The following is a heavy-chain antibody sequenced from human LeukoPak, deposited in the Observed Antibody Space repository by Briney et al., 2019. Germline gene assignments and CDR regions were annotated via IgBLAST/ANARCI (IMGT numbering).Heavy chain of an antibody. J-gene: IGHJ4*02. D-gene: IGHD3-10*01. CDR3: ARKLWFGEPGDY. CDR1: GFTFSSYW. V-gene: IGHV3-7*01. Sequence: GGSLRLSCAASGFTFSSYWMSWVRQAPGKGLEWVANIKYDGGEKYYVDSVKGRFTISRDNAKNSLYLQMNSLRAEDTAVYYCARKLWFGEPGDYWGQGTLVTVSS. CDR2: IKYDGGEK.